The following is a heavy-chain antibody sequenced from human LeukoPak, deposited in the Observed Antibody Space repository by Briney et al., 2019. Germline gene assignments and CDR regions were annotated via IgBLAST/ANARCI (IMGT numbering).Heavy chain of an antibody. CDR2: IKQDGSEK. J-gene: IGHJ4*02. V-gene: IGHV3-7*01. D-gene: IGHD1-26*01. CDR1: GFTFSSYW. Sequence: GGSLRLSCAASGFTFSSYWMSWVRQAPGKGLEWVANIKQDGSEKYYVDSVKGRFTISRDNAKNSLYLQMNSLSAEDTAVYYCARNPGHPGYKSGSHFDYWGQGTLVTVSS. CDR3: ARNPGHPGYKSGSHFDY.